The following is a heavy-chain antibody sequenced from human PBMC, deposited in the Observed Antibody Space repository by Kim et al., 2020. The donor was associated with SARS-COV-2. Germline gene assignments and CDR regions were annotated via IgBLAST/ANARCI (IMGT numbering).Heavy chain of an antibody. Sequence: GGSLRLSCAASGFTFSTYGMSWVRQAPGKGLEWVSGIGGSDGGTYYTDSVKGRFTISRDNSKNTLYLQMNSLRAEDTAVSYCAKVYVVTGTRPFFDSWG. V-gene: IGHV3-23*01. J-gene: IGHJ4*01. CDR2: IGGSDGGT. D-gene: IGHD1-7*01. CDR3: AKVYVVTGTRPFFDS. CDR1: GFTFSTYG.